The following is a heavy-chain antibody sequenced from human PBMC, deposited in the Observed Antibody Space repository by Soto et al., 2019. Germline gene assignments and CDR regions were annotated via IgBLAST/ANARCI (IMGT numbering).Heavy chain of an antibody. J-gene: IGHJ4*02. CDR1: GFTFSNYG. D-gene: IGHD6-19*01. CDR2: ISYDGNNK. CDR3: AKEGYSSGWSPDY. Sequence: GGSLRLSCAASGFTFSNYGMHWVRQAPGKGLEWAAVISYDGNNKYYADSVKGRFTISRDNSKNTLYLQMNSLRAEDTAVYYCAKEGYSSGWSPDYWGQGTLVTVSS. V-gene: IGHV3-30*18.